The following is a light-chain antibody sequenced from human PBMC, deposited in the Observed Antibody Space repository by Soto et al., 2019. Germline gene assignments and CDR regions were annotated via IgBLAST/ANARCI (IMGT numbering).Light chain of an antibody. Sequence: QSALTQPASVSGSPGESITISCTGTSSDVGGYNYVSWYQQHPGKAPKLMIYDVSNRPSGVSNRFSGSKSGNTASLTISGLQAEDEADYYYSSYTSSSTLRVFGAGTKLTVL. V-gene: IGLV2-14*01. CDR3: SSYTSSSTLRV. J-gene: IGLJ1*01. CDR1: SSDVGGYNY. CDR2: DVS.